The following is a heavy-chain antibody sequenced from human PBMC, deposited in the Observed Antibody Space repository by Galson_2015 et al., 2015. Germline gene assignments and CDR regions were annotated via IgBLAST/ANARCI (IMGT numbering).Heavy chain of an antibody. J-gene: IGHJ4*02. CDR3: AKDLGIGSHYFDY. V-gene: IGHV3-30*18. D-gene: IGHD2/OR15-2a*01. CDR2: ISYDGSNK. CDR1: GFTFSSYG. Sequence: SLRLSCAASGFTFSSYGMHWVRQAPGKGLEWVAVISYDGSNKYYADSVKGRFTISRDNSKNTLYLQMNSLRAEDTAVYYCAKDLGIGSHYFDYWGQGTLVTVSS.